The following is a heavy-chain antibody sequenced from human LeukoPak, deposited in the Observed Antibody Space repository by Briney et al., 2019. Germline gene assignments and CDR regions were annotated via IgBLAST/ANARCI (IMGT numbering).Heavy chain of an antibody. V-gene: IGHV3-21*01. CDR1: GFTLSSYS. Sequence: GGSLRLSCAASGFTLSSYSMNWVRQAPGKGLEWVSSISSSSSYIYYADSVKGRFTISRDNAKNSLYLQMNSLRAEDTAVYYCARDWSGKTGPADYWGQGTLVTVSS. CDR3: ARDWSGKTGPADY. D-gene: IGHD3-9*01. J-gene: IGHJ4*02. CDR2: ISSSSSYI.